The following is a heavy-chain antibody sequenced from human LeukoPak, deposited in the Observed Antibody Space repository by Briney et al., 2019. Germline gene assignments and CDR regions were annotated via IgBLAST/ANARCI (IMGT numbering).Heavy chain of an antibody. CDR2: ISHSGST. J-gene: IGHJ4*02. CDR1: GGSFSGYY. Sequence: PSETLSLTCAVYGGSFSGYYWSWIRQPPGQGLQWLGEISHSGSTNCNPSLKSRVSLSVDTSKSQFSLKLTSLNAADTAIYFCARVRGDSWGPVFDSWGQGALVTVSS. V-gene: IGHV4-34*01. CDR3: ARVRGDSWGPVFDS. D-gene: IGHD2-21*01.